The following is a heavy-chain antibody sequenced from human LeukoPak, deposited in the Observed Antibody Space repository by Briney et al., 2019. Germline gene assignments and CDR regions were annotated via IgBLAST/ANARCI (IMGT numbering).Heavy chain of an antibody. J-gene: IGHJ4*02. D-gene: IGHD3-22*01. CDR1: GGTFSSYA. CDR2: INTNTGNP. CDR3: ARESYYDSSGYYQKDY. Sequence: ASVKVSCKTSGGTFSSYAISWVRQAPGPGQGLEWMGRINTNTGNPTYAQGFTGRFVFSLDTSVSTAYLQISSLKAEDTAVYYCARESYYDSSGYYQKDYWGQGTLVTVSS. V-gene: IGHV7-4-1*02.